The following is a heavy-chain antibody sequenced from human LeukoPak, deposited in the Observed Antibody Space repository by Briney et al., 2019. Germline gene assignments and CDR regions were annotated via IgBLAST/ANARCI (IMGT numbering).Heavy chain of an antibody. CDR3: ASLVTANAFDI. V-gene: IGHV3-21*04. Sequence: GGSLRLSCAASGFTFSSYSMNWVRQAPGKGLEWVSSISSSSSYIYYADSVKGRFTISRDNAKNSLYLQMNSLRAEDTAVYYCASLVTANAFDIWGQGTMVTVSS. CDR1: GFTFSSYS. CDR2: ISSSSSYI. J-gene: IGHJ3*02. D-gene: IGHD2-21*02.